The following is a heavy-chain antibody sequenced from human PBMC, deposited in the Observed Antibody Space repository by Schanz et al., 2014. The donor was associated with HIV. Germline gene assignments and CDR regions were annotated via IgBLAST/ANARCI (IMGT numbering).Heavy chain of an antibody. Sequence: QVQLQESGPGLVKPSQTLSLTCTVSGGSISSGGYYWSWIRQHPGKGLEWIGYIYYSGNTHYNPSLRGRLTISVDTSKNQFSLEVNSVTAADTAVYYCALSRPSGYGGSWYFDLWGRGTLVAVSS. D-gene: IGHD2-15*01. CDR3: ALSRPSGYGGSWYFDL. V-gene: IGHV4-31*03. J-gene: IGHJ2*01. CDR1: GGSISSGGYY. CDR2: IYYSGNT.